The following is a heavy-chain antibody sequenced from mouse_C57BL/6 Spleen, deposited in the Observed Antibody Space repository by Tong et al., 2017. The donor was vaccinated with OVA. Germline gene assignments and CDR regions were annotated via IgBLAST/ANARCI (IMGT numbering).Heavy chain of an antibody. CDR1: GYAFSSYW. CDR3: ARWGTVVATDWYFDV. J-gene: IGHJ1*03. V-gene: IGHV1-82*01. Sequence: VQLQESGAELVKPGASVKISCKASGYAFSSYWMNWVKQRPGKGLEWIGRIYPGDGDTNYNGKFKGKATLTADKSSSTAYMQLSSLTSEDSAVYFCARWGTVVATDWYFDVWGTGTTVTVSS. CDR2: IYPGDGDT. D-gene: IGHD1-1*01.